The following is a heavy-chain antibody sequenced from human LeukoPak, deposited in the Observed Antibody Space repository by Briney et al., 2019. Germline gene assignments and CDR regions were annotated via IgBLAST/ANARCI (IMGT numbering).Heavy chain of an antibody. CDR1: GGSISSHY. CDR2: IYYSGST. D-gene: IGHD4-23*01. Sequence: SETLSLTCTVSGGSISSHYWSWIRQPPGKGLEWIGYIYYSGSTNYNPSPKSRVTISVDTSKNQFPLKLSSVTAADTAVYYCARGGRDYGGNQRIHHYYYYMDVWGKGTTVTVSS. J-gene: IGHJ6*03. CDR3: ARGGRDYGGNQRIHHYYYYMDV. V-gene: IGHV4-59*11.